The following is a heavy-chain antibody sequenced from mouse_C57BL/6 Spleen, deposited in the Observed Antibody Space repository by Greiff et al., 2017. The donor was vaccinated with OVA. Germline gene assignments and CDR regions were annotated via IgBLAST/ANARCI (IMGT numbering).Heavy chain of an antibody. CDR3: ARNWDYFDY. Sequence: QVQLKQPGAELVKPGASVKMSCKASGYPFTSYWITWVKQRPGQGLEWIGDIYPGSGSTNYNEKFKSKATLTVDTSSSTAYMQLSSLTSEDSAVYYCARNWDYFDYWGQGTTLTVSS. D-gene: IGHD4-1*01. CDR1: GYPFTSYW. CDR2: IYPGSGST. J-gene: IGHJ2*01. V-gene: IGHV1-55*01.